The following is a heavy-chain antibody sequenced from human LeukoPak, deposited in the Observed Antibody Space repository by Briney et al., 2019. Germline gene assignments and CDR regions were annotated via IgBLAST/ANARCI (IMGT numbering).Heavy chain of an antibody. J-gene: IGHJ4*02. CDR1: GGSFSGCY. CDR2: INHSGST. D-gene: IGHD3-22*01. Sequence: SETLSLTCAVYGGSFSGCYWSWIRQPPGKGLEWIGEINHSGSTNYNPSLKSRVTISVDTSKNQFSLKLSSVTAADTAVYYCARRYYYDSSGLYYFDYWGQGTLVTVSS. V-gene: IGHV4-34*01. CDR3: ARRYYYDSSGLYYFDY.